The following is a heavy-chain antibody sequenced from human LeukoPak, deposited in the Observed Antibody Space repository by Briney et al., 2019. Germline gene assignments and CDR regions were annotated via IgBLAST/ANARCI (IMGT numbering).Heavy chain of an antibody. CDR1: GFTFSSYS. CDR3: ARDPGYSYGYEGPYYFDY. CDR2: ISSSSSYI. V-gene: IGHV3-21*01. J-gene: IGHJ4*02. D-gene: IGHD5-18*01. Sequence: GGSLRLSCAASGFTFSSYSMNWVRQAPGKGLEGVSYISSSSSYIYYADSVKGRFTISRDNAKNSLYLQMNSLRAEDTAVYYCARDPGYSYGYEGPYYFDYWGQGTLVTVSS.